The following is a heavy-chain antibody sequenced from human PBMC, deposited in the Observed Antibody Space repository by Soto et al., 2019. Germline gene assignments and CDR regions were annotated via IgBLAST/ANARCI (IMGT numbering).Heavy chain of an antibody. CDR1: GFTFSTYW. CDR3: ASTGGNSEFDDY. Sequence: EVHLVESGGGLVQPGGSLRLSCAASGFTFSTYWMIWVRQAPGKGLEWVANIAQDGTDKNYVDSVKGRFTISRDNAKNSLYLQMSSLRAEDTAVYYCASTGGNSEFDDYWGQGTLVTVSS. V-gene: IGHV3-7*03. D-gene: IGHD2-21*02. J-gene: IGHJ4*02. CDR2: IAQDGTDK.